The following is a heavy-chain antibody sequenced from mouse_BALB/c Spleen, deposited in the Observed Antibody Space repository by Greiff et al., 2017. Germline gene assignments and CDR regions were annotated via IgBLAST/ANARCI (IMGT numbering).Heavy chain of an antibody. CDR1: GYTFTSYV. J-gene: IGHJ4*01. Sequence: EVQLQQSGPELVKPGASVKMSCKASGYTFTSYVMHWVKQQPGQGLEWIGYINPYNDGTKYNEKFKGKATLTSDKSSSTAYMELSSLTSEDSAVYYCARSEAYYYGSFYAMDYWGQGTSVTVSS. V-gene: IGHV1-14*01. CDR2: INPYNDGT. D-gene: IGHD1-1*01. CDR3: ARSEAYYYGSFYAMDY.